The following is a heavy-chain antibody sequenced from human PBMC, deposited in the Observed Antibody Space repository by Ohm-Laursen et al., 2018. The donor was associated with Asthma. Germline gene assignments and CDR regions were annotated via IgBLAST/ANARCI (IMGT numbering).Heavy chain of an antibody. V-gene: IGHV3-11*04. Sequence: SLRLSCAASGFTFSDYYMSWIRQAPGKGLEWVSYISSSSSTIYYADSVKGRFTISRDNAKNSLYLQMNSLRDEDTAVYYCARDIVVGGNSISAFDYWGQGTLVTVSS. CDR1: GFTFSDYY. CDR3: ARDIVVGGNSISAFDY. D-gene: IGHD4-23*01. J-gene: IGHJ4*02. CDR2: ISSSSSTI.